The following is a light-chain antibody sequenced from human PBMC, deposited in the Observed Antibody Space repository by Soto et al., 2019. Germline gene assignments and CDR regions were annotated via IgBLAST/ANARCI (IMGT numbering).Light chain of an antibody. J-gene: IGLJ2*01. CDR1: GGSIATNY. Sequence: NFMLTQPHSVSESPGKTVTISCTGSGGSIATNYVQWHQQRPGSAPTTVIYEDDKRPSGVPDRFSGSIDRSSNSASLIISGLKTEDAADYYCQSHDSTNVVFGRGTKLTVL. CDR3: QSHDSTNVV. V-gene: IGLV6-57*02. CDR2: EDD.